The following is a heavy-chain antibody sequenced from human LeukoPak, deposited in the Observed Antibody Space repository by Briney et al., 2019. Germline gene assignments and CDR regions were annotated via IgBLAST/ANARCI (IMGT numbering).Heavy chain of an antibody. CDR3: AKNVCRGVFYYFDY. J-gene: IGHJ4*02. D-gene: IGHD3-10*01. CDR2: ISGSGGST. V-gene: IGHV3-23*01. CDR1: GFTFSSYA. Sequence: QTGGSLRLSCAASGFTFSSYAMSWVRQAPGKGLEWVSAISGSGGSTYYADSVKGRFTISRDNSKNTLYLQMNSLRAEDTAVYYCAKNVCRGVFYYFDYWGQGTLVTVSS.